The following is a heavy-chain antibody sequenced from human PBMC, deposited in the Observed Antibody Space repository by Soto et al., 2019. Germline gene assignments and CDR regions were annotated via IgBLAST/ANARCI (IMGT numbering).Heavy chain of an antibody. V-gene: IGHV1-69*01. CDR3: ARGETYLGV. CDR2: IIPIFSSR. Sequence: QVQLVQSGAEVKKPGSSVKVSCKTYRDTFNKYAFNWVRQAPGQGLEWMGWIIPIFSSRNYAEKFQGRVTITADDSTSTAYMELRSLRFEDTAGYYCARGETYLGVWGQGTTFTVSS. J-gene: IGHJ6*02. CDR1: RDTFNKYA.